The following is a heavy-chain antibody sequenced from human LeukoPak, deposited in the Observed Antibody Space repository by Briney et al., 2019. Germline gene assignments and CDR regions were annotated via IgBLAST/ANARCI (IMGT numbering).Heavy chain of an antibody. CDR2: INPSGGST. D-gene: IGHD3-22*01. Sequence: GASVKVSCKASGYTFTSYYMHWVRQAPGQGLEWVGIINPSGGSTSYAQKFQGRVTMTRHTSTSTVYMELSSLRSEDTAVYNCASGAAMDDEYYYDSSGSYYVFGFDYWGQGTLVTVSS. CDR1: GYTFTSYY. J-gene: IGHJ4*02. V-gene: IGHV1-46*01. CDR3: ASGAAMDDEYYYDSSGSYYVFGFDY.